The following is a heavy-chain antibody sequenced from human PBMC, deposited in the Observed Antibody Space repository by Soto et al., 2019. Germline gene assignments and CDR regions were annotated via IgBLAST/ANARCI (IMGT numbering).Heavy chain of an antibody. V-gene: IGHV3-15*07. J-gene: IGHJ4*02. D-gene: IGHD5-18*01. CDR3: SHGYYQYFNS. Sequence: GSLRLSCRASGLTFVYAWMNWVRQAPGKGPEWVGRIKSNTAGGTTDFAAPVKGRFTISRDDSQNTLYLQMDSLKTEDTAVYYCSHGYYQYFNSWGPGTLVTVPQ. CDR1: GLTFVYAW. CDR2: IKSNTAGGTT.